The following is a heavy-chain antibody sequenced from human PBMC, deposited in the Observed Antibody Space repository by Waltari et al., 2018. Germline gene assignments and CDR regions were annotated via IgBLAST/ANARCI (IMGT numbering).Heavy chain of an antibody. D-gene: IGHD6-19*01. J-gene: IGHJ4*02. V-gene: IGHV4-39*07. CDR2: IYYSGRT. CDR3: ARVAGTFEGSLLDY. Sequence: QLQLQESGPGLVKPSETLSLTCTVSGGSISSSSYYWGWIRQPPGKGLEGIGRIYYSGRTYYNPSLKSRVTISVDTSKNQFSRKLSSVTAADTAVYYCARVAGTFEGSLLDYWGQGTLVTVSS. CDR1: GGSISSSSYY.